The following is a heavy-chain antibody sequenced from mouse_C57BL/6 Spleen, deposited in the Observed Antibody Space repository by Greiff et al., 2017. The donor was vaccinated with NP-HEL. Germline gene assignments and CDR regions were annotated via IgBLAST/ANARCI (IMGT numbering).Heavy chain of an antibody. V-gene: IGHV1-80*01. CDR2: IYPGDGDT. CDR3: ARGIYYDYVFDY. J-gene: IGHJ2*01. Sequence: QVQLQQSGAELVKPGASVKISCKASGYAFSSYWMNWVKQRPGKGLEWIGQIYPGDGDTNYNGKFKGKATLTADKSSSTAYMQLSSLTSEDSAVYFCARGIYYDYVFDYWGQGTTLTVSS. D-gene: IGHD2-4*01. CDR1: GYAFSSYW.